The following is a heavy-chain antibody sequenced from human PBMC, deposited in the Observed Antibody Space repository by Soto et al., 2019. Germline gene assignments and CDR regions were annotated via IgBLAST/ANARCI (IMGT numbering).Heavy chain of an antibody. Sequence: QVQLQESGPGLVKPSETLSLTCTVSGGSVSSGSYYWSWIRQPPGKGLEWIGYIYYSGSTNYIPSLKSRVTISVDTSKNQFSLKLSSVTAADTAVYYCARVLLQGYYFDYWGQGTLVTVSS. CDR2: IYYSGST. J-gene: IGHJ4*02. CDR3: ARVLLQGYYFDY. V-gene: IGHV4-61*01. D-gene: IGHD2-15*01. CDR1: GGSVSSGSYY.